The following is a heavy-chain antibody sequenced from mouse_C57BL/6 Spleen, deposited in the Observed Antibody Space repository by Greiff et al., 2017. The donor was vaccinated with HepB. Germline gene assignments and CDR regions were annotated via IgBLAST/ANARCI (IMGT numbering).Heavy chain of an antibody. D-gene: IGHD2-2*01. CDR1: GFTFSSYA. J-gene: IGHJ4*01. V-gene: IGHV5-4*03. CDR3: ARLWLRRLYYYAMDY. CDR2: ISDGGSYT. Sequence: EVNVVESGGGLVKPGGSLKLSCAASGFTFSSYAMSWVRQTPEKRLEWVATISDGGSYTYYPDNVKGRFTISRDNAKNNLYLQMSHLKSEDTAMYYCARLWLRRLYYYAMDYWGQGTSVTVSS.